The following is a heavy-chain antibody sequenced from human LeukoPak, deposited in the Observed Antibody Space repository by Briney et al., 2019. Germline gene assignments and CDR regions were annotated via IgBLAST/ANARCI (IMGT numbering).Heavy chain of an antibody. CDR3: ASTGLWFGELPDAFDI. V-gene: IGHV4-4*07. CDR1: GGSINSYY. CDR2: IYTSGST. J-gene: IGHJ3*02. D-gene: IGHD3-10*01. Sequence: PSETLSLTCTVSGGSINSYYWSWIRQPAGKGLEWIGRIYTSGSTNYNPSLKSRVTMSVDTSKNQFSLKLSSVTAADTAVYYCASTGLWFGELPDAFDIWGQGTMVTVSS.